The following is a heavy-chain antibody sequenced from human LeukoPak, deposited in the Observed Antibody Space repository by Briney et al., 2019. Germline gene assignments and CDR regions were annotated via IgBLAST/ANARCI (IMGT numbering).Heavy chain of an antibody. J-gene: IGHJ6*03. CDR3: AGHRTDQYYFYYMDV. Sequence: SETLSLTCTVSSDFITTTVHYWGWIRQSPEKGLEWIGNIYYSGITDDNPSLKSRVTMSVDTSKNQFSLKLSSVTPADTAVYYCAGHRTDQYYFYYMDVWGKGTTVIVSS. CDR2: IYYSGIT. V-gene: IGHV4-39*01. CDR1: SDFITTTVHY. D-gene: IGHD1-1*01.